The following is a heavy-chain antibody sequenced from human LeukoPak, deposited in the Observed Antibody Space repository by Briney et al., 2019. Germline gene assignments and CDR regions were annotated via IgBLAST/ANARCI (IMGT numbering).Heavy chain of an antibody. J-gene: IGHJ6*02. V-gene: IGHV3-48*03. CDR3: ARDGYDYGGDYYYGMDV. CDR2: ISSSGSTI. CDR1: GLTFSSYE. D-gene: IGHD5-12*01. Sequence: PGGSLRLSCAASGLTFSSYEMNWVRQAPGKGLEWVSYISSSGSTIYYADSVKGRFTISRDNAKNSLYLQMNSLRAEDTAVYYCARDGYDYGGDYYYGMDVWGQGTTVTVSS.